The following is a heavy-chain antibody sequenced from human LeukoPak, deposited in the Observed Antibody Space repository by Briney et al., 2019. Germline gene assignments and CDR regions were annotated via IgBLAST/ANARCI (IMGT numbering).Heavy chain of an antibody. D-gene: IGHD6-6*01. J-gene: IGHJ4*02. CDR1: GYTFSTYW. Sequence: GGSLRLSCAVSGYTFSTYWMSWVRQALGKGLEWVANIKVDGSETNYVASVKGRFTISRDNGKNSLYLQMNSLRADDTAVYYCGRGSSARDYWGQGTLVTVSS. CDR2: IKVDGSET. V-gene: IGHV3-7*01. CDR3: GRGSSARDY.